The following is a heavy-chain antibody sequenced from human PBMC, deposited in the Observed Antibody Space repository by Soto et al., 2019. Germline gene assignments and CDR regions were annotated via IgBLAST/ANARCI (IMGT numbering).Heavy chain of an antibody. Sequence: EVQLLESGGGLVQPGGSLRLPCAASGFTFSTYAMSWVRQAPGKGLEWVSAITGSGGSTYYADSVKGRFTISRDNSKNTLYLQMNSLRADDTAVYYCAKGSSASRPYYFDYWGQGTLVTVSS. CDR3: AKGSSASRPYYFDY. V-gene: IGHV3-23*01. D-gene: IGHD3-22*01. CDR1: GFTFSTYA. J-gene: IGHJ4*02. CDR2: ITGSGGST.